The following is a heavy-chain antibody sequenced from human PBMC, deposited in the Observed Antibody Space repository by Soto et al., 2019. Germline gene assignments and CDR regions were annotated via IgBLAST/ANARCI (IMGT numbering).Heavy chain of an antibody. J-gene: IGHJ6*02. D-gene: IGHD2-8*01. CDR1: GFTFDTYA. CDR3: ARLSVLLTNAIFRGGCMDV. V-gene: IGHV3-23*01. Sequence: EVQLLESGGDFVLPGGSLRLSCAASGFTFDTYAMRRFRQAPRKGLECVSGVSGRGGSVSYADSVKGRFTISRDTSKNTLSLQMISLGAEDTAVYYCARLSVLLTNAIFRGGCMDVWGQGTTVTVSS. CDR2: VSGRGGSV.